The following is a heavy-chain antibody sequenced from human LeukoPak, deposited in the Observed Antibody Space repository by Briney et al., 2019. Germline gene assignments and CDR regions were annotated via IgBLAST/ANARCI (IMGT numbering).Heavy chain of an antibody. CDR2: IIPIFGTA. D-gene: IGHD4-23*01. CDR3: ASPPKDYGGNSAYYYYMDV. Sequence: SAKVSCKASGGTFSSYAISWVRQAPGQGLEWMGGIIPIFGTANYAQKFQGRVTITADESTSTAYMELSSLRSEDTAVYYCASPPKDYGGNSAYYYYMDVWGKGTTVTVSS. J-gene: IGHJ6*03. V-gene: IGHV1-69*13. CDR1: GGTFSSYA.